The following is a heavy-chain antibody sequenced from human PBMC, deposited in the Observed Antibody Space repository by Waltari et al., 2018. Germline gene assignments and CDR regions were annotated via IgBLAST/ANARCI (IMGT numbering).Heavy chain of an antibody. CDR3: ARDRGGSYRDDAFDI. Sequence: QVQLQESGPGLVKPSETLSLTCTVSGGSISSYYWSWIRQPAGKGLEWIGRIYTSASSNYNPSLKSRVTMSVDTSKNHFSLKLSSVTAADTAVYYCARDRGGSYRDDAFDIWGQGTMVTVSS. J-gene: IGHJ3*02. CDR2: IYTSASS. D-gene: IGHD1-26*01. CDR1: GGSISSYY. V-gene: IGHV4-4*07.